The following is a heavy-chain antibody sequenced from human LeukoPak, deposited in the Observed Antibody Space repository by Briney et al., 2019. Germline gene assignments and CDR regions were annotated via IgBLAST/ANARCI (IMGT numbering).Heavy chain of an antibody. CDR1: GFTFRYAW. CDR2: IKRKNDGGTT. V-gene: IGHV3-15*01. D-gene: IGHD4-23*01. CDR3: TTLRLDYGGDSDYYYGMDV. J-gene: IGHJ6*02. Sequence: GGSLRLSCAASGFTFRYAWMSWVRQAPGKGLEWVGRIKRKNDGGTTDYSAPVRGRFTSARDDSEDTLYPQMKRLKPEDTAVYYCTTLRLDYGGDSDYYYGMDVWGQGTTVTVSS.